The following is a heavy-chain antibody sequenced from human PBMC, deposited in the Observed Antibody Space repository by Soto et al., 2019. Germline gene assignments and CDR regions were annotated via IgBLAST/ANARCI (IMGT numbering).Heavy chain of an antibody. CDR1: GNTFTGYY. V-gene: IGHV1-2*02. Sequence: ASVKVSCKTSGNTFTGYYIQWMRQAPGQGLEWMGWINPDSGGTTYAQKFEGRVTMTRDTSISTAYMELSALTSDDTALYYCARDLNSVVAGIPFNSFDPWGQGTLVTVSS. J-gene: IGHJ5*02. D-gene: IGHD2-21*02. CDR3: ARDLNSVVAGIPFNSFDP. CDR2: INPDSGGT.